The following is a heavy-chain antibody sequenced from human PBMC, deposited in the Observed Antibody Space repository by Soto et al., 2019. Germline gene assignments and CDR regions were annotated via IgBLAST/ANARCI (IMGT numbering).Heavy chain of an antibody. CDR2: IWYDGSNK. Sequence: GGSLRLSCAASGFTFSSYGMHWVRQAPGKGLEWVAVIWYDGSNKYYADSVKGRFTISRDNSKNTLYLQMNSLRAEDTAVYYCARDSYVAAAGTLYGMDVWGQGTTVTVSS. CDR1: GFTFSSYG. J-gene: IGHJ6*02. CDR3: ARDSYVAAAGTLYGMDV. D-gene: IGHD6-13*01. V-gene: IGHV3-33*01.